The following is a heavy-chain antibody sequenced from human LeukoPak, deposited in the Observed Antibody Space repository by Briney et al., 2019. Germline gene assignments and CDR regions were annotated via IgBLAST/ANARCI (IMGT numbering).Heavy chain of an antibody. D-gene: IGHD1-26*01. J-gene: IGHJ4*02. CDR2: IGGGGEYT. V-gene: IGHV3-23*01. Sequence: GGSLRLSCAASGFTFSSYAMSWVRQAPGKGLEWVSTIGGGGEYTYYADSVKGRFIISRDNSKNTFYLQMNSLRAEDTAVYYCAKVLSGSQGYWGQGALVTVSS. CDR1: GFTFSSYA. CDR3: AKVLSGSQGY.